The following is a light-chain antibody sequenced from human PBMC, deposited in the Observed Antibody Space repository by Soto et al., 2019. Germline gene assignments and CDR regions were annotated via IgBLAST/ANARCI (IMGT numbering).Light chain of an antibody. V-gene: IGKV3-20*01. Sequence: EILLTQSPGTLSLSPGERATLSCRASQSVSSRYLAWYQQKPGQAPRLLIYGASSRATGIPDRFSGSGPGTDFTLTISRLEPEDFAVYYCQQYGSSHTWTFGHGTKVDIK. CDR1: QSVSSRY. CDR2: GAS. CDR3: QQYGSSHTWT. J-gene: IGKJ1*01.